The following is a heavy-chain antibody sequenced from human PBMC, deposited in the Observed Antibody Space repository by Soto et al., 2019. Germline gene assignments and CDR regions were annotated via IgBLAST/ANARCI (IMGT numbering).Heavy chain of an antibody. D-gene: IGHD3-16*01. CDR1: GYSFTKHD. CDR3: ARMATFGSLNWFDP. Sequence: ASVKVSCKDSGYSFTKHDVSWVRQATGQGLEWMGWMNPGSGDTGYAQKFQGRVTMTRDISIATAYMELSSLRSDDTAIYYCARMATFGSLNWFDPWGQGTLVTVSA. J-gene: IGHJ5*02. V-gene: IGHV1-8*01. CDR2: MNPGSGDT.